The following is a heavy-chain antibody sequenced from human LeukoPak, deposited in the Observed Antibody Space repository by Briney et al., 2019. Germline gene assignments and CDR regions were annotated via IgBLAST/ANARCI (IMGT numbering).Heavy chain of an antibody. J-gene: IGHJ6*02. V-gene: IGHV4-34*01. CDR3: ARDTSYYYGMDV. CDR1: GGSFSGYY. Sequence: PSETLSLTCAVYGGSFSGYYWSWIRQPPGKGLEWIGETNHSGSTNYNPSPKSRVTISVDTSKNQFSLKLSSVTAADTAVYYCARDTSYYYGMDVWGQGTTVTVSS. CDR2: TNHSGST. D-gene: IGHD5-18*01.